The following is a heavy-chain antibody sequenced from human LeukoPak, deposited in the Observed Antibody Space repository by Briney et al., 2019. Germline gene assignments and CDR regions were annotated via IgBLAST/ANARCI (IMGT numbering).Heavy chain of an antibody. CDR1: GFTFSSYS. CDR2: ISSSSSYI. V-gene: IGHV3-21*01. J-gene: IGHJ4*02. CDR3: ARDRVGSARYDY. Sequence: GGSLRLSCAASGFTFSSYSMNWVRQAPGKGLEWVSSISSSSSYIYYADSVKGRFTISRDNAKNSLYLQMNSLRAEDTAVYYCARDRVGSARYDYWGQGTQVTVSS. D-gene: IGHD3-10*01.